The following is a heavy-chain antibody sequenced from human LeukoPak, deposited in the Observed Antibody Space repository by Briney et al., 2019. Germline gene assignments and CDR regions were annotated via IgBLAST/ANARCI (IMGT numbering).Heavy chain of an antibody. V-gene: IGHV3-23*01. J-gene: IGHJ5*02. CDR3: AKEATP. Sequence: ASVKVSCKASGYTFTSYGISWVRQAPGKGLEWVSAISGSGGSTYYADSVKGRFTISRDNSKNTLYLQMHSLRAEDTAAYYCAKEATPWGQGTLVTVSS. CDR2: ISGSGGST. D-gene: IGHD5-12*01. CDR1: GYTFTSYG.